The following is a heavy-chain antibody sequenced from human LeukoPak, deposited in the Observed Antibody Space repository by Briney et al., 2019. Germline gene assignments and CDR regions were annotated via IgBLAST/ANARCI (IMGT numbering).Heavy chain of an antibody. CDR1: GFIFSSYN. V-gene: IGHV3-21*01. J-gene: IGHJ4*02. D-gene: IGHD6-19*01. CDR2: ISSSSSYI. CDR3: ARGGWYSVY. Sequence: GGSLRLSCAASGFIFSSYNLNWVRQAPGKGLEWVSSISSSSSYIYYADSMKGRFTISRDNARNSLYLQMNSLRAEDTAMYFCARGGWYSVYWGQGTLVTVSS.